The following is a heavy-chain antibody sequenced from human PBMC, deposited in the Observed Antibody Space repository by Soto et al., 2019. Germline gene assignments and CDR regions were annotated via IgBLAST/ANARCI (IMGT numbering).Heavy chain of an antibody. J-gene: IGHJ4*02. V-gene: IGHV2-5*02. Sequence: QITLKESGPTLVKPTQTLTLTCTFSGFSLSTSGVGVGWIRQPPGKALEWLALIYWDDDKRYRPSLKSRLTIPKDTSKNQVVLTMTNMDPVDTATYYCAHKGDGDRGFKYWGRGTLVTVSS. CDR1: GFSLSTSGVG. CDR2: IYWDDDK. CDR3: AHKGDGDRGFKY. D-gene: IGHD3-16*01.